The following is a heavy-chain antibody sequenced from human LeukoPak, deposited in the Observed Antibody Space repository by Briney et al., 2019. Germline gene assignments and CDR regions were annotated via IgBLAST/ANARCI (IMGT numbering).Heavy chain of an antibody. CDR3: ARDSSTIFGVVIST. D-gene: IGHD3-3*01. V-gene: IGHV3-23*01. Sequence: PGGSLRLSCAASGFTFSNYAMSWVRQAPGKGLEWVSGISGSGGSTYYADSVKGRFTISRDNSKNSLYLQMNSLRAEDTAVYYCARDSSTIFGVVISTWGQGTLVTVSS. CDR1: GFTFSNYA. CDR2: ISGSGGST. J-gene: IGHJ5*02.